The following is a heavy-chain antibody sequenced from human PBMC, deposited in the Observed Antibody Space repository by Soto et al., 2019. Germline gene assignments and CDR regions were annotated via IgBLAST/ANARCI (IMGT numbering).Heavy chain of an antibody. CDR2: INHSGTT. J-gene: IGHJ4*02. Sequence: PSETLSLTCAVYGGSFSGYYWSWIRQPPGKGLEWIGEINHSGTTNYNPSLKSRVTISLDTSKTQFSLKLSSVTAADTAVYYCARDGRGYSGYSFDSWGQGTLVTVSS. V-gene: IGHV4-34*01. CDR3: ARDGRGYSGYSFDS. CDR1: GGSFSGYY. D-gene: IGHD5-12*01.